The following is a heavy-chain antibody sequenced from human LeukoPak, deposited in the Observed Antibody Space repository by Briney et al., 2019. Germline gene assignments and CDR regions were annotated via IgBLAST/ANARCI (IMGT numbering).Heavy chain of an antibody. J-gene: IGHJ4*02. Sequence: GASVKVSCKASGYTFTSYGISWVRQAPGQGLEWMGWISAYNGNTNNAQKLQGRVTMTTDTSTSTAYMELRSLRSDDTAVYYCATNVVGDRSSTSCYTDYGGQGTLVTVSS. V-gene: IGHV1-18*01. CDR1: GYTFTSYG. CDR2: ISAYNGNT. D-gene: IGHD2-2*02. CDR3: ATNVVGDRSSTSCYTDY.